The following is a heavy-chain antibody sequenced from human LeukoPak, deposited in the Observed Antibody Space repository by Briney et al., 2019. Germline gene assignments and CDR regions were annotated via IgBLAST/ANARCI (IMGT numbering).Heavy chain of an antibody. CDR2: TSSSDAGT. CDR1: GFTLSTYA. D-gene: IGHD2-21*01. Sequence: GRSLRLSCAASGFTLSTYAMSWVRQTPGKGLQWVAATSSSDAGTYHADSVRGRFTISRDNSKNTLYLQMNSLRAEDAAVYFCAKAPVTSCRGAYCYPFDSWGQGTLVTVSS. J-gene: IGHJ4*02. CDR3: AKAPVTSCRGAYCYPFDS. V-gene: IGHV3-23*01.